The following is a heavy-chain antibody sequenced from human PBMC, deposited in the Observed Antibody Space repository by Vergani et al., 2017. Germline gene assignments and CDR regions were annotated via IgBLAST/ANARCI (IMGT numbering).Heavy chain of an antibody. Sequence: EVQLVQSGAEVKKPGESLKISCKGSGYSFTSYWIGWVRQMPGKGLEWMGRIDPSDSYTNYSPSFQGHVTISADKSISTAYLQWSSLKASDTAMYYCARRARQWLAPFDLWGRGTLVTVSS. J-gene: IGHJ2*01. V-gene: IGHV5-10-1*01. CDR3: ARRARQWLAPFDL. CDR1: GYSFTSYW. CDR2: IDPSDSYT. D-gene: IGHD6-19*01.